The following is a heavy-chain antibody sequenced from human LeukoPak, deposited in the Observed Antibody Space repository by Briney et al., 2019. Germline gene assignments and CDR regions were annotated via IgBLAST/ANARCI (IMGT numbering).Heavy chain of an antibody. Sequence: GRSLRLSCAASGFTFSSYGMHWVRQAPGKGLEWVAVISYDGSNKYYADSVKGRFTISRDNSKNTLYPQMNSLRAEDTAVYYCAKARTVSAYYFDYWGQGTLVTVSS. D-gene: IGHD4-11*01. CDR2: ISYDGSNK. CDR3: AKARTVSAYYFDY. J-gene: IGHJ4*02. V-gene: IGHV3-30*18. CDR1: GFTFSSYG.